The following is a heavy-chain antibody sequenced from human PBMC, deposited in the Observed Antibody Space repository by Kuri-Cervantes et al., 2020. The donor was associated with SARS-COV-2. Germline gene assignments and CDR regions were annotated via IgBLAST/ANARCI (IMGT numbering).Heavy chain of an antibody. D-gene: IGHD3-10*01. Sequence: ASVKVSCKASGGTFSSYAISWVRQAPGQGLEWMGWISAYNGNTNYAQKLQGRVTMTTDTSTSTVYMELSSLRSEDTAVYYCARDRGDYFDYWGQGTLVTVSS. J-gene: IGHJ4*02. V-gene: IGHV1-18*04. CDR1: GGTFSSYA. CDR2: ISAYNGNT. CDR3: ARDRGDYFDY.